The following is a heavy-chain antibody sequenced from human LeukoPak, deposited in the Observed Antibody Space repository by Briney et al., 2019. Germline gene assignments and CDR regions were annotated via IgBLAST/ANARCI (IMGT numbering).Heavy chain of an antibody. CDR2: INPSGGST. CDR1: GYTFTSYY. J-gene: IGHJ4*02. Sequence: ASVKVSCKASGYTFTSYYMHWVRQAPGQGLEWMGRINPSGGSTSYAQKFQGRVTMTRDTSTSTVYMELSSLRSEDTAVYYCARDIPVVGATGGFDYWGQGTLVTVSS. D-gene: IGHD1-26*01. CDR3: ARDIPVVGATGGFDY. V-gene: IGHV1-46*01.